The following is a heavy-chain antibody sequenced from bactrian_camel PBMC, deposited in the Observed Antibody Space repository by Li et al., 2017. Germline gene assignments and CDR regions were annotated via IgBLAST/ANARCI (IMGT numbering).Heavy chain of an antibody. V-gene: IGHV3S53*01. CDR3: AEGRGSRGEHCYSLNY. J-gene: IGHJ4*01. D-gene: IGHD6*01. CDR2: FASDGRT. CDR1: EYTFGNSC. Sequence: HVQLVESGGGSVQAGGSLKLSCAASEYTFGNSCMAWFRQKLGLERERIADFASDGRTRYADSVEGRFTISQDSARNTVYLQMNNLQPEDTATYYCAEGRGSRGEHCYSLNYWGQGTQVTV.